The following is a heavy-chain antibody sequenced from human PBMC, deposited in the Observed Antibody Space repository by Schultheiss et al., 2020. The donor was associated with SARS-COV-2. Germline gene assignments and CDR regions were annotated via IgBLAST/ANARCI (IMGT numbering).Heavy chain of an antibody. CDR3: ARGAGGSYSDY. J-gene: IGHJ4*02. D-gene: IGHD1-26*01. Sequence: GESLKISCAASGFTFSSYEMNWVRQAPGKGLEWVSAISGSGGSTYYADSVKGRFTISRDNSKNTLYLQMNSLRAEDTAVYYCARGAGGSYSDYWGQGTLVTVSS. CDR1: GFTFSSYE. V-gene: IGHV3-23*01. CDR2: ISGSGGST.